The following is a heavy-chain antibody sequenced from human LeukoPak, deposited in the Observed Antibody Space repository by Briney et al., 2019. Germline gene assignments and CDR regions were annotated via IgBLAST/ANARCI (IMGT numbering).Heavy chain of an antibody. CDR1: GGSISSGSYY. D-gene: IGHD3-22*01. Sequence: KSSETLSLTCIVSGGSISSGSYYWSWIRQPAGKGLEWIGRIYTSGSTNYNPSLKSRVTISVDTSKNQFSLKLSSVTAADTAVYYCARVITDYYDSSGYSDYFDYWGQGTLVTVSS. CDR3: ARVITDYYDSSGYSDYFDY. CDR2: IYTSGST. J-gene: IGHJ4*02. V-gene: IGHV4-61*02.